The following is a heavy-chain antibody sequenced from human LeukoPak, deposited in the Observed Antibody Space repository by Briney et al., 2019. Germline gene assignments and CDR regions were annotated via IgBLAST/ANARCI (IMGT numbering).Heavy chain of an antibody. Sequence: SVKVSCKASGGTFSSYAISWVRQAPGQGLEWMGGIIPIFGTANYAQKFQGRVTITADESMSTAYMELSSLRSEDTAVYYCARDRSIRVAAIPMYWFDPWGQGTLVTVSS. D-gene: IGHD2-2*02. CDR2: IIPIFGTA. J-gene: IGHJ5*02. CDR3: ARDRSIRVAAIPMYWFDP. CDR1: GGTFSSYA. V-gene: IGHV1-69*13.